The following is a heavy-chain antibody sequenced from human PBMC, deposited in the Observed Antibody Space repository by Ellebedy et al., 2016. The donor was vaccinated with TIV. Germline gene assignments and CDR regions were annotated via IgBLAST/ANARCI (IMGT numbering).Heavy chain of an antibody. V-gene: IGHV3-7*01. Sequence: GESLKISCGTSGFSFRSYWMTWVRQAPGKGLEWVANINQGGSERHYVDSVKGRFTISRDNAKNSLHLEMNSLRAEDTAVYYCATDGSYGDYLSPAHAFEIWGQGTMVAVSS. J-gene: IGHJ3*02. CDR2: INQGGSER. CDR3: ATDGSYGDYLSPAHAFEI. CDR1: GFSFRSYW. D-gene: IGHD4-17*01.